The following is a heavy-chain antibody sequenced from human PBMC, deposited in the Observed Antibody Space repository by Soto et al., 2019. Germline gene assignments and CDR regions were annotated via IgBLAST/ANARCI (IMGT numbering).Heavy chain of an antibody. D-gene: IGHD3-10*01. V-gene: IGHV4-38-2*01. CDR1: GYSIIGGYY. Sequence: SETLSLACAFSGYSIIGGYYWVWILQPPGKGLDWIGSIYHSGSTYYNPSLKSRVTISLDTSKNQFSLKLNSVTAADTAVYYCARGGDTMVRGVIIYYYYGMDVWGQGTTVTVSS. CDR2: IYHSGST. J-gene: IGHJ6*02. CDR3: ARGGDTMVRGVIIYYYYGMDV.